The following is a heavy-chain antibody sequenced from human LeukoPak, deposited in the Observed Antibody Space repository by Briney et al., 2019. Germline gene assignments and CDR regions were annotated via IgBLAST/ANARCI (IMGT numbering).Heavy chain of an antibody. Sequence: PSETLSLTCTVSGGSISSYYWSWIRQPPGKGLEWIGYIYYSGSTYYNPSLKSRVTISVDTSKNQFSLKLSSVTAADTAVYYCARVKGMDDILTGFDPWGQGTLVTVSS. CDR3: ARVKGMDDILTGFDP. V-gene: IGHV4-59*12. CDR2: IYYSGST. D-gene: IGHD3-9*01. CDR1: GGSISSYY. J-gene: IGHJ5*02.